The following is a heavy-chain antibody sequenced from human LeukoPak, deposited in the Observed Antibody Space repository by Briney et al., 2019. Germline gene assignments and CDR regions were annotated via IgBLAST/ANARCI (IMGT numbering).Heavy chain of an antibody. J-gene: IGHJ6*02. D-gene: IGHD1-26*01. V-gene: IGHV1-69*13. CDR1: GGTFSSYA. Sequence: GASVKVSCKASGGTFSSYAISWVRQAPGQGLEWMGGIIPIFGTANYAQKFQGRVTITADESTSTAYMELSSLRSEDTAVYYCATGKLWWELPGRGSYYYYGMDVWGQGTTVTVSS. CDR3: ATGKLWWELPGRGSYYYYGMDV. CDR2: IIPIFGTA.